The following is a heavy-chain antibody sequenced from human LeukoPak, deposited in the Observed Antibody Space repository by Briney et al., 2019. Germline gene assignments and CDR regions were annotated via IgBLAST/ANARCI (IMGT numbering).Heavy chain of an antibody. Sequence: ASVKVSCKASGYTFTGYYMHLVRQAPGQGLEWMGRINPNSGGTNYAQKFQGRVTMTRDTSISTAYMELSRLRTDDTAVYYCATVVVVAAKGFDPFDPWGQGTLVTVSS. CDR2: INPNSGGT. D-gene: IGHD2-15*01. J-gene: IGHJ5*02. CDR3: ATVVVVAAKGFDPFDP. V-gene: IGHV1-2*06. CDR1: GYTFTGYY.